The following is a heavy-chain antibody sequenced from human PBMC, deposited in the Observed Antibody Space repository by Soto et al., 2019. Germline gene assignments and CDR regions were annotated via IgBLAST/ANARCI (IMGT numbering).Heavy chain of an antibody. CDR3: AKDWGYYGSGSSPPDY. J-gene: IGHJ4*02. CDR1: GFTFSSHA. Sequence: GGSLRLSCTASGFTFSSHAMTWVRQAPGKGLEWVAVLSYSGSSKYYADSVKGRFTISRDNSKNTLYLQMNSLRAEDTAVYYCAKDWGYYGSGSSPPDYWGQGTLVTVSS. CDR2: LSYSGSSK. D-gene: IGHD3-10*01. V-gene: IGHV3-30*02.